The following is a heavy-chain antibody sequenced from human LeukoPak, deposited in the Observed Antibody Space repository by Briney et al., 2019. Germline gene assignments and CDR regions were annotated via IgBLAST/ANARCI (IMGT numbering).Heavy chain of an antibody. D-gene: IGHD3-3*01. CDR1: GFTFSSCA. Sequence: PGGSLRLSCAASGFTFSSCAMHWVRQAPGKGLEWVADISYDGSNKYYADSVKGRFTISRDNSKNTLYLQMNSLRAEDTAVYYCAREYYDFWSGYYTDWFDPWGQGTLVTVSS. V-gene: IGHV3-30-3*01. CDR2: ISYDGSNK. J-gene: IGHJ5*02. CDR3: AREYYDFWSGYYTDWFDP.